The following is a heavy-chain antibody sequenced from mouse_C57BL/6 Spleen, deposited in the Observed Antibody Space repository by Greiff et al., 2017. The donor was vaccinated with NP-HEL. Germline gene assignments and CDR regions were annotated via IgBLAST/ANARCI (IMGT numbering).Heavy chain of an antibody. Sequence: QVQLQQPGAELVRPGTSVKLSCKASGYTFTSYWMHWVKQRPGQGLEWIGVIDPSDSYTNYNQKFKGKATLTVDTSSSTAYMQLSSLTSEDSAVYYCARSITTVVATPAWFAYWGQGTLVTVSA. CDR3: ARSITTVVATPAWFAY. CDR2: IDPSDSYT. CDR1: GYTFTSYW. V-gene: IGHV1-59*01. D-gene: IGHD1-1*01. J-gene: IGHJ3*01.